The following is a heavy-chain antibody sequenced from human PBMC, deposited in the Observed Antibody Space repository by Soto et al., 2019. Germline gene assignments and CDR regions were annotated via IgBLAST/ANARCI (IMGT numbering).Heavy chain of an antibody. CDR2: INHSGST. CDR1: GGSFSGYY. V-gene: IGHV4-34*01. CDR3: ARGVWFGRYYYYGMDV. Sequence: SETLSLTCAVYGGSFSGYYWSWIRQPPGKGLEWIGEINHSGSTNYNPSLKSRVTISVDTSKNQFSLKLSSVTAADTAVYYCARGVWFGRYYYYGMDVWGQGTTVTVAS. D-gene: IGHD3-10*01. J-gene: IGHJ6*02.